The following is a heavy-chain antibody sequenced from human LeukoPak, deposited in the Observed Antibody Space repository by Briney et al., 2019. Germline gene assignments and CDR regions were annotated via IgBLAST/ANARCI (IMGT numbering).Heavy chain of an antibody. V-gene: IGHV4-59*08. Sequence: SETLSLTCTVSGGSISGHYWSWIRQPPGKGLEWIGYIYYSGTTNSNPSLKSRVSISVDTSRNQFSLKLSSVTAADTAVYYCARQYYTSGPPRVFDYWGQGTLVTVSS. CDR2: IYYSGTT. CDR1: GGSISGHY. J-gene: IGHJ4*02. CDR3: ARQYYTSGPPRVFDY. D-gene: IGHD6-19*01.